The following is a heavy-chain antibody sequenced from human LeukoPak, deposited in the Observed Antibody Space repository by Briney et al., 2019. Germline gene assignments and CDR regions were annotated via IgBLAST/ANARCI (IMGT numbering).Heavy chain of an antibody. Sequence: GASVKVSCKASGYTFTGYYMHWVRQAPGQGLEWMGWINPNSGGTNYAQKFQGRVTMTRDTSTSTVYMELSSLRSEDTAVYYCARARDAFDIWGQGTMVTVSS. CDR1: GYTFTGYY. CDR2: INPNSGGT. J-gene: IGHJ3*02. CDR3: ARARDAFDI. V-gene: IGHV1-2*02.